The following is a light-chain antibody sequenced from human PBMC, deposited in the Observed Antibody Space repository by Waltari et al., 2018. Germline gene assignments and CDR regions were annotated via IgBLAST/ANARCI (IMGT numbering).Light chain of an antibody. J-gene: IGKJ4*01. CDR2: DAS. Sequence: EIVLTQSPATLSLSPGERATLSCRASQSVSSNLAWYQQKPGQAPRLLIYDASNRATGIPVRFSGSGSGTDFTLTISSLEPEDFAVYYCQQRSNLVTFGGGTTVEIK. V-gene: IGKV3-11*01. CDR3: QQRSNLVT. CDR1: QSVSSN.